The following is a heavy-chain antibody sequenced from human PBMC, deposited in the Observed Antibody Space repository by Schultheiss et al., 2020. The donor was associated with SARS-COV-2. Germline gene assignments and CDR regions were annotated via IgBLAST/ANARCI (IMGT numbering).Heavy chain of an antibody. Sequence: SETLSLTCTVSGGSISSYYWSWIRQPPGKGLEWIGYIYYSGSTNYNPSLKSRVTISVDTSKNQFSLKLRSVTAADTAVYYCARDTSIASYFDYWGQGTLVTVSS. V-gene: IGHV4-59*12. CDR2: IYYSGST. D-gene: IGHD6-6*01. CDR1: GGSISSYY. J-gene: IGHJ4*02. CDR3: ARDTSIASYFDY.